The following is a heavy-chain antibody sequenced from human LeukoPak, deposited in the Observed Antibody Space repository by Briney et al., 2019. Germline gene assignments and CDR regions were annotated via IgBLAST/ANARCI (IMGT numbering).Heavy chain of an antibody. CDR3: ARIRLRCSGTTCPQFDY. Sequence: GGSLRLSCAASGFTFSSYWMHWVRQAPGKGLVWVSRINSDGSSTSYADSVKGRFTISRDNAKNSLYLQMNSLRAEDTAMYYCARIRLRCSGTTCPQFDYWGQGTLVTVSS. CDR2: INSDGSST. J-gene: IGHJ4*02. CDR1: GFTFSSYW. V-gene: IGHV3-74*01. D-gene: IGHD2-2*01.